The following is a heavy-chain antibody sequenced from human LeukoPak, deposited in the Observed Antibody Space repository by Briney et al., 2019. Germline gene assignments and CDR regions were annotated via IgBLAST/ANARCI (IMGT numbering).Heavy chain of an antibody. CDR3: AKASIAVAGMNWFDP. CDR2: ISYDGSNK. V-gene: IGHV3-30*18. J-gene: IGHJ5*02. CDR1: GFTFSSYG. Sequence: QPGGSLRLSCAASGFTFSSYGMHWVRQAPGKGLEWVVVISYDGSNKYYADSVKGRFTISRDNSKNTLYLQMNSLRAEDTVVYYCAKASIAVAGMNWFDPWGQGTLVTVSS. D-gene: IGHD6-19*01.